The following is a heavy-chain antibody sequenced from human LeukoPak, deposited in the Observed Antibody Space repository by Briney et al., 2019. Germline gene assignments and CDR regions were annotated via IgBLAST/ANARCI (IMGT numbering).Heavy chain of an antibody. V-gene: IGHV1-18*01. J-gene: IGHJ6*03. CDR1: DYTFTSYG. D-gene: IGHD3-22*01. Sequence: ASVKVSCKASDYTFTSYGINWVRQAPGQGLEWMGWIRVYNGNTNYAQKLQGRVTMTTDTSTSTAYMELRSLRSDDTAVYYCARGPGGRSGYYPLEDYYYYYYMDVWGKGTTVTVSS. CDR3: ARGPGGRSGYYPLEDYYYYYYMDV. CDR2: IRVYNGNT.